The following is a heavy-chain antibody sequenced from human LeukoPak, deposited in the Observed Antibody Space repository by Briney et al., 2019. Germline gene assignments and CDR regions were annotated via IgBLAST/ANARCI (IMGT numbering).Heavy chain of an antibody. J-gene: IGHJ4*02. CDR3: ARDQRGSYYGFFDY. Sequence: GGSLRFSCAASGFTFSSYEMTWVRQAPGKGLEWVSYISSSGSTTHYADSVKGRFTFSRDNAKNSLYLQMNSLRAEDTAVYYCARDQRGSYYGFFDYWGQGTLVTVSS. CDR1: GFTFSSYE. V-gene: IGHV3-48*03. CDR2: ISSSGSTT. D-gene: IGHD1-26*01.